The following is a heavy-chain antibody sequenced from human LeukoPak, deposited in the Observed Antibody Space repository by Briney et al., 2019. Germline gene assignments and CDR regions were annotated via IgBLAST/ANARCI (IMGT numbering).Heavy chain of an antibody. CDR1: GYTFTGYY. V-gene: IGHV1-69*06. Sequence: VASVKVSCKASGYTFTGYYMHWVRQAPGQGLEWMGGIIPIFGTANYAQKFQGRVTITADKSTSTAYMELSSLRSEDTAVYYCAIFEGSGSYQEHDAFDIWGQGTMVTVSS. J-gene: IGHJ3*02. CDR2: IIPIFGTA. D-gene: IGHD3-10*01. CDR3: AIFEGSGSYQEHDAFDI.